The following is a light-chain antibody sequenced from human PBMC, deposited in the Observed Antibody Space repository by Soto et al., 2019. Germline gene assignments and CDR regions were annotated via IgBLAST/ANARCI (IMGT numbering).Light chain of an antibody. CDR3: QQVYSSAIT. CDR2: FVS. V-gene: IGKV1-39*01. CDR1: QSIGKH. J-gene: IGKJ5*01. Sequence: DIQMTQSPSSLSASVGDTVTITCRASQSIGKHLNWYQQKPGKAPKFLIYFVSNLQSGVPSRFSGGGSGTDFTLTINNVQPEDFATYYCQQVYSSAITFGQGTRLEI.